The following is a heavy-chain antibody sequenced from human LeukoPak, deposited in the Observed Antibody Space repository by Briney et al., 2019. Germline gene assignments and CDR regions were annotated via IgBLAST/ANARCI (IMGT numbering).Heavy chain of an antibody. CDR3: AKEEAPGLVRYYFDY. V-gene: IGHV3-23*01. D-gene: IGHD6-19*01. CDR1: GFTFSSYS. Sequence: TGGSLRLSCAASGFTFSSYSMNWVRQAPGKGLEWVSTIDNSGRTTYYADSVKGRFTISRDNSKNTLYLQMNSLRAEDTAVYYCAKEEAPGLVRYYFDYWGQGTLVTVSS. CDR2: IDNSGRTT. J-gene: IGHJ4*02.